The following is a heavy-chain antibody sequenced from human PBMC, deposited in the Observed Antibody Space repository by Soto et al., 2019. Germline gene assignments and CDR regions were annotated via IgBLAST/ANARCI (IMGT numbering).Heavy chain of an antibody. J-gene: IGHJ2*01. V-gene: IGHV3-23*01. D-gene: IGHD6-6*01. CDR2: ISGSGGST. Sequence: EVQLLESGGGLVQPGGSLRLSCAASGFTFSSYAMSWVRQAPGKGLEWVSAISGSGGSTYYADSVKGRFTISRDNSKNPMYLQMNSLRAEDTAVYYCAKDESTWYSSSSGYFDLWGRGTLVTVSS. CDR3: AKDESTWYSSSSGYFDL. CDR1: GFTFSSYA.